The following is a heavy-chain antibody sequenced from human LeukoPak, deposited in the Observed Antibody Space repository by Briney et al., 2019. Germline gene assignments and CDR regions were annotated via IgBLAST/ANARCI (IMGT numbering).Heavy chain of an antibody. V-gene: IGHV4-59*11. CDR2: ISDSGST. CDR1: GGSLSTHH. CDR3: ARGYDSSAYYPFNY. D-gene: IGHD3-22*01. Sequence: PSETLSLTCVVSGGSLSTHHWSWIRQSPGRGLEWIGYISDSGSTNYNPFLKSRVTISVDTSKNQFSLMLSSVTAADTAVYYCARGYDSSAYYPFNYWGQGTLVTVSS. J-gene: IGHJ4*02.